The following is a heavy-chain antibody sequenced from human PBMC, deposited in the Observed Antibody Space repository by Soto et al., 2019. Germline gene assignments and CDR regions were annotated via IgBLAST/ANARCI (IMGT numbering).Heavy chain of an antibody. Sequence: EVQLVESGGGLVKPGGSLRLSCAASGFTFSSYSMNWVRQAPGKGLEWVSSISSSSSYIYYADSVKGRFTISRDNAKNSLYLQMNSLRAEDTAVYYCARRIVGDGSGSTFDYWGQGTLVTGSS. CDR3: ARRIVGDGSGSTFDY. J-gene: IGHJ4*02. CDR1: GFTFSSYS. V-gene: IGHV3-21*01. CDR2: ISSSSSYI. D-gene: IGHD3-10*01.